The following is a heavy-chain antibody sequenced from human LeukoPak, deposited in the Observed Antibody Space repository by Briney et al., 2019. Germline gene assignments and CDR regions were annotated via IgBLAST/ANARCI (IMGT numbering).Heavy chain of an antibody. CDR3: ARDLIGSRFDY. J-gene: IGHJ4*02. D-gene: IGHD1-26*01. CDR1: GDSVSSNSAA. Sequence: SQTLSLTCAISGDSVSSNSAAWNWLRQSPSRGLEWLGRTYYRSKWYNDYAGSVRSRITIYSDTSKNQFSLQLNSVTPEDTAVYYCARDLIGSRFDYWGQGTLVTVSS. CDR2: TYYRSKWYN. V-gene: IGHV6-1*01.